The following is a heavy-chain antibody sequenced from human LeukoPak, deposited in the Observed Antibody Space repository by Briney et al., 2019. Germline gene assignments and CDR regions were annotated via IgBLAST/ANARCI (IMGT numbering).Heavy chain of an antibody. CDR1: GFRFSSYA. CDR3: AKVNGEPRPVDY. CDR2: ISGSGVST. D-gene: IGHD2-8*01. Sequence: GGSLRLSCAASGFRFSSYAMSWVRQAPGKGLEWVSAISGSGVSTYYADSVKGRFTVSRDNSKNTLYLQMSSLRAEDTAVYYCAKVNGEPRPVDYWGQGTLVTVSS. V-gene: IGHV3-23*01. J-gene: IGHJ4*02.